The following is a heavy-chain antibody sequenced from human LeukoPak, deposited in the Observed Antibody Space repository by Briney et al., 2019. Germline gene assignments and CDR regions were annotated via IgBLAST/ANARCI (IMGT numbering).Heavy chain of an antibody. J-gene: IGHJ6*03. V-gene: IGHV3-48*01. CDR2: ISSSSSTI. CDR1: GFTVSSNY. D-gene: IGHD6-13*01. Sequence: PGGSLRLSCAASGFTVSSNYMSWVRQAPGKGLEWVSYISSSSSTIYYADSVKGRFTISRDNAKNSLYLQMNSLRAEDTAVYYCARGRGSNLVNYYYMDVWGKGTTVTVSS. CDR3: ARGRGSNLVNYYYMDV.